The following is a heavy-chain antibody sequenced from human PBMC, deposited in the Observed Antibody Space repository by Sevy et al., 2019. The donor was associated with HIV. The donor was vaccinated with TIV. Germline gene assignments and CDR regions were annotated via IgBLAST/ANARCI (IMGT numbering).Heavy chain of an antibody. CDR3: AGVRVLRFLEWSAGKYGMDV. Sequence: ASVKVSCKASGYTFTSYGISWVRQAPGQGLEWMGWISAYNGNTNYAQKLQGRVTMTTDTSTSTANMERRSLRSDDTAVYYCAGVRVLRFLEWSAGKYGMDVWGQGTTVTVSS. J-gene: IGHJ6*02. CDR1: GYTFTSYG. D-gene: IGHD3-3*01. V-gene: IGHV1-18*01. CDR2: ISAYNGNT.